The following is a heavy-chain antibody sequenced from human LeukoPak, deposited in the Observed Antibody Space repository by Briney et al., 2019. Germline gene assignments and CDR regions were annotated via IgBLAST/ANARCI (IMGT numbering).Heavy chain of an antibody. J-gene: IGHJ6*02. V-gene: IGHV1-2*02. CDR2: INPNSGGT. D-gene: IGHD3-10*01. CDR1: GYTFTGYY. CDR3: ARSEITMVRGVITRYYYGMDV. Sequence: ASVKVSCKASGYTFTGYYMHCVRQAPGQGLEWMGWINPNSGGTNYAQKFQGRVTMTRDTSISTAYMELSRLRSDDTAVYYCARSEITMVRGVITRYYYGMDVWGQGTTVTVSS.